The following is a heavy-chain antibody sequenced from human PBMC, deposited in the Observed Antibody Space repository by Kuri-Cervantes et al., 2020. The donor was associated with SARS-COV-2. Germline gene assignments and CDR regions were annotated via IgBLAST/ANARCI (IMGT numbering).Heavy chain of an antibody. CDR1: GFTFSSYG. CDR2: ISYDGSKR. D-gene: IGHD2-21*01. Sequence: GESLKISCAASGFTFSSYGMHWVRQAPGKGLEWVAVISYDGSKRYYGTSAKGRFTISRDNSKNTLYLQMNSLRAEDTAVYYCARVAGEGPIYYYYMDVWGKGTTVTVSS. CDR3: ARVAGEGPIYYYYMDV. J-gene: IGHJ6*03. V-gene: IGHV3-30*03.